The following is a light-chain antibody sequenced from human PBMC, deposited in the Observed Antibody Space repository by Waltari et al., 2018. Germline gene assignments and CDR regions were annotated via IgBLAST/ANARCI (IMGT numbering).Light chain of an antibody. CDR2: RND. CDR1: YSNVGNNV. Sequence: QSILTQPPSASGTPGQRVTIPCSGTYSNVGNNVVNWYQQLPGTVPKLLIYRNDQRPSGVPDRFSGSKSGTSASLAISGLRSEDDAHYFCASWDDSPSGRWVFGGGTKVTVL. CDR3: ASWDDSPSGRWV. V-gene: IGLV1-47*01. J-gene: IGLJ3*02.